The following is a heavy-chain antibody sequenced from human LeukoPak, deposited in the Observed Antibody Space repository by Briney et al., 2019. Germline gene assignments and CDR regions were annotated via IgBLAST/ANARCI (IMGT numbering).Heavy chain of an antibody. V-gene: IGHV4-39*01. D-gene: IGHD6-19*01. CDR1: GGSISSSSYY. J-gene: IGHJ5*02. Sequence: SETLSLTCTVSGGSISSSSYYWGWIRQPPGKGLEWIGSIYYSGSTYYNPSLKSRVTISVDTSKNQFSLKLSSVTAADTAVYYCARHTQQWLVPGWFDPWGQGTLVTVSS. CDR2: IYYSGST. CDR3: ARHTQQWLVPGWFDP.